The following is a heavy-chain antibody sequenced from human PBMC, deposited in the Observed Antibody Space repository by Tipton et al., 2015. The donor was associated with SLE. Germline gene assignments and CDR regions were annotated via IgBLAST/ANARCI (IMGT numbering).Heavy chain of an antibody. CDR3: ARHEVRQLVHDY. D-gene: IGHD6-6*01. CDR2: INHSGST. V-gene: IGHV4-34*01. Sequence: TLSLTCAVYGGSFSGYYWSWIRQPPGKGLEWIGEINHSGSTNYNPSLKSRVTISVDTSKNQFSLKLSSVTAADTAMYYCARHEVRQLVHDYWGQGTLVTVSS. J-gene: IGHJ4*02. CDR1: GGSFSGYY.